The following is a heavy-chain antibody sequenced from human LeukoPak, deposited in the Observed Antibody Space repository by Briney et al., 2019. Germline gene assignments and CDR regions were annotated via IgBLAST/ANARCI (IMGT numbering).Heavy chain of an antibody. Sequence: ASVKVSCKVSGYTLTELSMHWVRQAPGKGLEWMGGFDPEDGETIYARKFQGRVTMTEDTSTDTAYMELSSLRSEDTAVYYCATTCSSTSCWPYNWFDPWGQGTLVTVSS. D-gene: IGHD2-2*01. J-gene: IGHJ5*02. CDR1: GYTLTELS. V-gene: IGHV1-24*01. CDR2: FDPEDGET. CDR3: ATTCSSTSCWPYNWFDP.